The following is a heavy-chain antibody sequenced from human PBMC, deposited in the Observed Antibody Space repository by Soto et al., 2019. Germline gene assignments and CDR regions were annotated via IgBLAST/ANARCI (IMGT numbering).Heavy chain of an antibody. CDR1: GSTFSNYG. Sequence: EVQVVESGGGLVKPGGSLRLSCTASGSTFSNYGMNWVRQAPGKGLEWVSSIDESGNYIYYADSVQGRFIISRDNVKNSLYLQMNSLRAEDTAVYFCARDESAGSSIRYWGKGTLVTVSS. D-gene: IGHD2-2*01. J-gene: IGHJ4*02. CDR2: IDESGNYI. V-gene: IGHV3-21*01. CDR3: ARDESAGSSIRY.